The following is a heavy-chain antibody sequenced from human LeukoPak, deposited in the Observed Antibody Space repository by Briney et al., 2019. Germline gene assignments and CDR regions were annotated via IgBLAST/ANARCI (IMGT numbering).Heavy chain of an antibody. Sequence: GGSLRLSCAASGFTVSNKYMNWVRQAPEKGLEWVSSISSSSSYIYYADSVKGRFTISRDNAKNSLYLQMNSLRAEDTAVYYCAKAATRYFDYWGQGTLVTVSS. D-gene: IGHD2-15*01. CDR2: ISSSSSYI. CDR1: GFTVSNKY. CDR3: AKAATRYFDY. J-gene: IGHJ4*02. V-gene: IGHV3-21*01.